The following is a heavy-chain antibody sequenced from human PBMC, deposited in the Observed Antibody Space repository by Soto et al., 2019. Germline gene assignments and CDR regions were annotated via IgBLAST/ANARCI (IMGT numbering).Heavy chain of an antibody. CDR3: VREPAWGLGL. D-gene: IGHD7-27*01. V-gene: IGHV3-74*01. CDR2: SNPDGSVT. CDR1: GFTFSSYW. Sequence: EVQLVESGGGLVQPGGSLRLSCAASGFTFSSYWMHWVRQAPGKGLVWVSRSNPDGSVTNYADSVRGRFTISRDNAKNTLYRQLSSLRAEDAAVYYCVREPAWGLGLWGQGTLVTVSS. J-gene: IGHJ4*02.